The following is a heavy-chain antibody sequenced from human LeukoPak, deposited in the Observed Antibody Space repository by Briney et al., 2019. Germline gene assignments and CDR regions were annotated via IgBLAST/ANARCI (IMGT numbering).Heavy chain of an antibody. CDR3: AVLQSHRPLDY. J-gene: IGHJ4*02. V-gene: IGHV4-61*08. CDR1: GGSVSSNGYS. CDR2: IYNRGST. Sequence: PSETLSLTCTVSGGSVSSNGYSGNRFRQPQGKDLGGIGYIYNRGSTNYNPSLKSRVTISVDTSNNQFSLKLTSVTAADTAVYFCAVLQSHRPLDYWGQGTLVTVSS. D-gene: IGHD2/OR15-2a*01.